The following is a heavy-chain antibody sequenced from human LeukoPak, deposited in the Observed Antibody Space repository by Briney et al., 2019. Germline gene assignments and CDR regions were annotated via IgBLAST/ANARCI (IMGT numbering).Heavy chain of an antibody. V-gene: IGHV4-34*01. CDR3: ARPRYGSGSLDS. CDR2: INHSGST. J-gene: IGHJ4*02. D-gene: IGHD3-10*01. CDR1: GESFSGHY. Sequence: SETLSLTCAVYGESFSGHYWTWIRPPPGRGLEWIGEINHSGSTTSNPSLNNRVTISVDTSKNQFSLKLTSVTAADTAVYYCARPRYGSGSLDSWGQGTLVTVSS.